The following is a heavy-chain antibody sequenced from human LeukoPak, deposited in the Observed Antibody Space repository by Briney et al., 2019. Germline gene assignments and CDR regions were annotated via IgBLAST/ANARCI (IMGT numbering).Heavy chain of an antibody. CDR3: AKCSRIGSSGHFAF. CDR2: ISGSGGST. CDR1: GVTFSSYA. Sequence: PGGSLRLSCAASGVTFSSYAMIWVRQAPWKGREWVTVISGSGGSTDSADSVKGPFTISRENSRHTLYLQMNSLRGEDTAVYYCAKCSRIGSSGHFAFWGEGSLVSVSS. D-gene: IGHD1-26*01. J-gene: IGHJ4*02. V-gene: IGHV3-23*01.